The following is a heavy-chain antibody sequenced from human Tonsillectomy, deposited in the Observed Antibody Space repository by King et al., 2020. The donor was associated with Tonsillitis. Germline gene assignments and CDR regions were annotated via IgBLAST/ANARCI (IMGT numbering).Heavy chain of an antibody. CDR2: ISSSSSVI. Sequence: VQLVQSGGGLVQPGGSLRLSCAASGFTFSTYSMNWFRQAPGKGLEWVSYISSSSSVIYYADSVKGRFTISRDTAKNSLFLQMNSLRDEDTAVYYCARKMYYGGQGALVTVSS. D-gene: IGHD5-24*01. CDR1: GFTFSTYS. CDR3: ARKMYY. V-gene: IGHV3-48*02. J-gene: IGHJ4*02.